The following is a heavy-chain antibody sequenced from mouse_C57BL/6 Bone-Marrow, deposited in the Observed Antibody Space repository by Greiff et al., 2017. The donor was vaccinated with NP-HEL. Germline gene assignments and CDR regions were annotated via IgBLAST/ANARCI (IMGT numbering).Heavy chain of an antibody. Sequence: EVMLMESGAELVKPGASVKLSCTASGFNIKDYYMHWVKQRTEQGLEWIGRIDPEDGETKYAPKFQGKATITADTSSNTAYLQLSSLTSEDTAVYYCARSEWLLRKAWFAYWGQGTLVTVSA. CDR3: ARSEWLLRKAWFAY. CDR1: GFNIKDYY. J-gene: IGHJ3*01. CDR2: IDPEDGET. V-gene: IGHV14-2*01. D-gene: IGHD2-3*01.